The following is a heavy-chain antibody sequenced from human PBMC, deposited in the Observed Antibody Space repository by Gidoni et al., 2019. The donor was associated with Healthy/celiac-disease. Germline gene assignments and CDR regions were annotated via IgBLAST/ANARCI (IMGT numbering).Heavy chain of an antibody. D-gene: IGHD6-13*01. Sequence: EVQLVESGGGLVKPGGSLRLSCAASGITFSSYSMNWVRQAPGKGLALVSSISSSSSYIYYADLVKGRFTISRDNAKNSLYLQMNSLRAEDTAVYYCARDRRIAAAGNFDYWGQGTLVTVSS. CDR3: ARDRRIAAAGNFDY. CDR1: GITFSSYS. V-gene: IGHV3-21*01. CDR2: ISSSSSYI. J-gene: IGHJ4*02.